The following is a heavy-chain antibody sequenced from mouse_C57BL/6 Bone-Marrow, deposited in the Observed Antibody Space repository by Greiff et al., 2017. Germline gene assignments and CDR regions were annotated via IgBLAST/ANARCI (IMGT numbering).Heavy chain of an antibody. CDR3: AREHGSSPWFAY. CDR1: GYSITSGYY. CDR2: ISYDGSN. J-gene: IGHJ2*01. V-gene: IGHV3-6*01. D-gene: IGHD1-1*01. Sequence: EVQLLESGPGLVKPSQSLSLTCSVTGYSITSGYYWNWIRQFPGNKLEWMGYISYDGSNNYNPSLKNRISITRDTSKNQFFLKLNSVTTEDTATYYCAREHGSSPWFAYWGQGTTLTVSS.